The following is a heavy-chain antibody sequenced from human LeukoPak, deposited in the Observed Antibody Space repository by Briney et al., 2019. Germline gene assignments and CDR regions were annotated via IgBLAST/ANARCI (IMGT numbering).Heavy chain of an antibody. CDR1: GGSVTNYY. D-gene: IGHD6-13*01. CDR2: AYYSGST. V-gene: IGHV4-59*02. Sequence: SETLSLTCTVSGGSVTNYYWSWIRQPPGKGLEWIGYAYYSGSTIHNPSLKSRVTISVDTSKNQISLKLSSVTAADSAVYFCAADTTSWYRAGHWGQGTLVTVSS. CDR3: AADTTSWYRAGH. J-gene: IGHJ4*02.